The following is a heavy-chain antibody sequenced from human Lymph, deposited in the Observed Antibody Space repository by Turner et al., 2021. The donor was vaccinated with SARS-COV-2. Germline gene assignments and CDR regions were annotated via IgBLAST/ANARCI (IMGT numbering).Heavy chain of an antibody. D-gene: IGHD1-26*01. Sequence: EVQLVESGGGLVQPGVSLRLSWSASGFTFDDYAMHWFRQAPGKGLEWGSGSNWNSGSIAYAESVKGRFTISRENAKNSLYLKMNSLRAEDTALYYCAKDLDGRYYSCFDYWGQGTMVTVSS. CDR1: GFTFDDYA. CDR3: AKDLDGRYYSCFDY. V-gene: IGHV3-9*01. CDR2: SNWNSGSI. J-gene: IGHJ4*02.